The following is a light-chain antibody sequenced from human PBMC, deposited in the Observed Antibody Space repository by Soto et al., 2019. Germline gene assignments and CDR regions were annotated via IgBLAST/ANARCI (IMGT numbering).Light chain of an antibody. Sequence: EIAMMQSPATLSVSPGERVTLSCRASQSVSSNLAWYQQKLGQAPRLLIYDASTRATGIPARFSGSGSGTEFTLTISSLQSQDFAVYFCQQYNNWPPYTFGQGTKLEIK. J-gene: IGKJ2*01. V-gene: IGKV3-15*01. CDR1: QSVSSN. CDR3: QQYNNWPPYT. CDR2: DAS.